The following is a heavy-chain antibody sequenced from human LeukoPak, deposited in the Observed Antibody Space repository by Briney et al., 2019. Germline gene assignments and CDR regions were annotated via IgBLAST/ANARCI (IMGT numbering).Heavy chain of an antibody. V-gene: IGHV4-4*02. Sequence: SGTLSLTCAVSGGSLSSSNWWSWVRQPPGKGLEWIGEIYHSGSTNYNPSLKSRVTISVDKSKNQFSLKLSSVTAADTAVYYCASLRYCSGGSCLMTLDYWGQGTLVTVSS. J-gene: IGHJ4*02. CDR2: IYHSGST. CDR3: ASLRYCSGGSCLMTLDY. D-gene: IGHD2-15*01. CDR1: GGSLSSSNW.